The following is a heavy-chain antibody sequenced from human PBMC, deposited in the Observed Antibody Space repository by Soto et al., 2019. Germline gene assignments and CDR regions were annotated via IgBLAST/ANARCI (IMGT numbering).Heavy chain of an antibody. CDR2: IIPIFGTA. CDR3: ATLTKYYYDSSALDY. D-gene: IGHD3-22*01. Sequence: ASVKVSCKASGGTFSSYAISWVRQAPGQGLEWMGGIIPIFGTANYAQKFQGRATITADESTSTAYMELSSLRSEDTAVYYCATLTKYYYDSSALDYWGQGTLVTVSS. CDR1: GGTFSSYA. J-gene: IGHJ4*02. V-gene: IGHV1-69*13.